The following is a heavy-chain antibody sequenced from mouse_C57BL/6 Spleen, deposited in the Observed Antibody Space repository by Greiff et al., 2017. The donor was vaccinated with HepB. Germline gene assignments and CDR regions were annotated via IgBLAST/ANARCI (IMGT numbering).Heavy chain of an antibody. CDR2: INPNNGGT. J-gene: IGHJ4*01. CDR3: ARRDGSSYGYAMDY. Sequence: EVKLQQSGPELVKPGASVKISCKASGYTFTDYYMNWVKQSHGKSLEWIGDINPNNGGTSYNQKFKGKATLTVDKSSSTAYMELRSLTSEDSAVYYCARRDGSSYGYAMDYWGQGTSVTVSS. D-gene: IGHD1-1*01. CDR1: GYTFTDYY. V-gene: IGHV1-26*01.